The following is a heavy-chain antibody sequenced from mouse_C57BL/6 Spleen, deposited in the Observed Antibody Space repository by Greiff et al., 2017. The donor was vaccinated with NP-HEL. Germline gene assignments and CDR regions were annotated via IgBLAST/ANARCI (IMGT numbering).Heavy chain of an antibody. CDR2: ISSGGDYI. V-gene: IGHV5-9-1*02. CDR3: TREGYDYHAMDY. J-gene: IGHJ4*01. Sequence: EVHLVESGEGLVKPGGSLKLSCAASGFTFSSYAMSWVRQTPEKRLEWVAYISSGGDYIYYADTVKGRFTISRDNARNTLYLQMSSLKSEDTAMYYCTREGYDYHAMDYWGQGTSVTVSS. CDR1: GFTFSSYA. D-gene: IGHD2-4*01.